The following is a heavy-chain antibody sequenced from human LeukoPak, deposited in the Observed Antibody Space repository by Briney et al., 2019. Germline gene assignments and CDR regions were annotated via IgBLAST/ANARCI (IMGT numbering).Heavy chain of an antibody. CDR1: GYTFIDYY. CDR2: IIPIFGTT. J-gene: IGHJ3*02. CDR3: ARAQGDLRPFVRVSYAFDI. V-gene: IGHV1-69*05. D-gene: IGHD3-16*01. Sequence: VKVSCKASGYTFIDYYVHWVRQAPGQGLEWMGRIIPIFGTTNYAQKFQGRVTITTDESTSTAYMELSSLRSEDTAVYYCARAQGDLRPFVRVSYAFDIWGHGTMVTVSS.